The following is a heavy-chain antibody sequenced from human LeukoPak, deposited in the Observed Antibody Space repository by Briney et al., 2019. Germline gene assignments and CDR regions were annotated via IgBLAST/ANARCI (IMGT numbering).Heavy chain of an antibody. Sequence: SETLSLTCAVSGGSISSSNWWSWVRQPPGKGLEWIGEIYHSGSTNYNPSLKSRVTISVDKSKNQFSLKLSSVTAADTAVYYCAGSMGNYDAFDIWGQGTMVTVSS. CDR3: AGSMGNYDAFDI. CDR1: GGSISSSNW. J-gene: IGHJ3*02. CDR2: IYHSGST. V-gene: IGHV4-4*02. D-gene: IGHD1-7*01.